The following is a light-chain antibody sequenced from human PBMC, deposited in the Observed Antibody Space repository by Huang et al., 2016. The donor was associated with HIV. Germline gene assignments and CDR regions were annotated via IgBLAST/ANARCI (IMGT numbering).Light chain of an antibody. V-gene: IGKV4-1*01. CDR3: QQYYNTPYT. J-gene: IGKJ2*01. Sequence: DIVMTQSPDSLAVSLGERATINCKSSQSVLHRPNHKNDLVWYQQKPGQPPKVLVYWASTRESGVPDRFSGSGSGTDFTLTISNLQAEDVAIYYCQQYYNTPYTFGQGTKLEIK. CDR2: WAS. CDR1: QSVLHRPNHKND.